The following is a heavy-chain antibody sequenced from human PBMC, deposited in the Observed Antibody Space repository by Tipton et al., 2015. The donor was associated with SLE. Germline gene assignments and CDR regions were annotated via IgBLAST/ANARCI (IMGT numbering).Heavy chain of an antibody. CDR2: IYDSGRT. Sequence: TLSLTCTVSGASISSTTFYWGWIRQPPGKGLEWIGSIYDSGRTYYNPSLMSRVTISGDTSKKQFSLKLTSVTAADTAVYYCVNNGYYSLEWWGQGTLVTVSS. CDR3: VNNGYYSLEW. CDR1: GASISSTTFY. V-gene: IGHV4-39*07. J-gene: IGHJ4*02. D-gene: IGHD3-3*01.